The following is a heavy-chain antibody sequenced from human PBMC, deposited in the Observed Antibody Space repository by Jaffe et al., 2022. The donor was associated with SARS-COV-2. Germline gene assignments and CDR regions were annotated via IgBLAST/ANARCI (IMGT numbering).Heavy chain of an antibody. Sequence: QVQLQESGPGLVKPSETLSLTCTVSGGSISSYYWSWIRQPPGKGLEWIGYIYYSGSTNYNPSLKSRVTISVDTSKNQFSLKLSSVTAADTAVYYCARGGSSWSQRGSNWFDPWGQGTLVTVSS. J-gene: IGHJ5*02. CDR1: GGSISSYY. CDR3: ARGGSSWSQRGSNWFDP. CDR2: IYYSGST. D-gene: IGHD6-13*01. V-gene: IGHV4-59*01.